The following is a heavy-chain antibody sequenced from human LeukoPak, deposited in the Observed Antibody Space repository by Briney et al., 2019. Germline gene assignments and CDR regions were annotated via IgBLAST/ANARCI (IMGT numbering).Heavy chain of an antibody. CDR3: ARDCSGGSCYCF. J-gene: IGHJ4*02. CDR2: IIPIFGTA. V-gene: IGHV1-69*13. Sequence: GASVKVSCKASGGTFSSYAISWVRQAPGQGLEWMGGIIPIFGTANYAQKIQGRVTITADESTSTAYMELSSLRSEDTAVYYCARDCSGGSCYCFWGQGTLVTVSS. CDR1: GGTFSSYA. D-gene: IGHD2-15*01.